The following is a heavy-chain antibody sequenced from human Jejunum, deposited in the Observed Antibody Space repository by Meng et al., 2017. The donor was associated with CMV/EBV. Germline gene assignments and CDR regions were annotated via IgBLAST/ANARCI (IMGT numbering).Heavy chain of an antibody. CDR2: VNPDATTI. Sequence: CAASGFTVTNYWMVWVRQAPGKGLVWVSRVNPDATTIAYADSVEGRFTISRDNAKHTLYLQMHGLRAEDTALYYCTRNPVGSSGQFDFWGQGTLVTVSS. CDR3: TRNPVGSSGQFDF. J-gene: IGHJ4*02. D-gene: IGHD3-10*01. V-gene: IGHV3-74*01. CDR1: GFTVTNYW.